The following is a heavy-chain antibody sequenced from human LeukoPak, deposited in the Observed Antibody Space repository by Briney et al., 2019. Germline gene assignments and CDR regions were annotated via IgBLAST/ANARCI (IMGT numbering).Heavy chain of an antibody. Sequence: SETLSLTCAVYGGSFSGYYWSWIRQPPGKGLDWIGEINHSGSTNYNPSLKSRVTISVDTSKNQFSLKLSSVTAADTAVYYCARGRPSPNYYYYYMDVWGKGTTVTVSS. CDR1: GGSFSGYY. CDR3: ARGRPSPNYYYYYMDV. V-gene: IGHV4-34*01. CDR2: INHSGST. J-gene: IGHJ6*03.